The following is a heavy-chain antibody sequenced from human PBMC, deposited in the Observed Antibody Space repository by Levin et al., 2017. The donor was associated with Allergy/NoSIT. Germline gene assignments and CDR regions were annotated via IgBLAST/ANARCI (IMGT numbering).Heavy chain of an antibody. Sequence: PSETLSLTCTVSGGSISSTTSYWGWIRQPPGKGLQWIGNIYYGGSIYYNPSLKSRVTISVDTSKNQFSLKLISVTTADTAVYYCARQEARYCSGGRCYSLWYFDLWGRGTLVTVSS. D-gene: IGHD2-15*01. V-gene: IGHV4-39*01. CDR3: ARQEARYCSGGRCYSLWYFDL. J-gene: IGHJ2*01. CDR2: IYYGGSI. CDR1: GGSISSTTSY.